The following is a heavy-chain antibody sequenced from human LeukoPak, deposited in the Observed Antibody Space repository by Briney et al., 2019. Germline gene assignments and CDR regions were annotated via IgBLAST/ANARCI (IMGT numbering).Heavy chain of an antibody. D-gene: IGHD3-10*01. Sequence: ASVKVSCKASGFTFTNYGISWVRQAPGQGLEWMGWINPNSGNTNYAQKFQGRVTMTRDTSISTAYMELSSLRSDDTAVYYCARDLHYYGSGSYYFDYWGQGTLVTVSS. CDR1: GFTFTNYG. J-gene: IGHJ4*02. V-gene: IGHV1-2*02. CDR3: ARDLHYYGSGSYYFDY. CDR2: INPNSGNT.